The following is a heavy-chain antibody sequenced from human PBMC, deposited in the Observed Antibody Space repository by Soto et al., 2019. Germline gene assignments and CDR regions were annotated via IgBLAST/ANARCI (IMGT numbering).Heavy chain of an antibody. Sequence: ASVKVSCKASGYTFTSYGISWVRQAPGQGLEWMGWISAYNGNTNYAQKLQGRVTMTTDTSTSTAYMELRSLRSDDTAVYYCARELDGSGSYWAPWYYYGMDVWGQGTTVTVSS. CDR2: ISAYNGNT. V-gene: IGHV1-18*04. CDR3: ARELDGSGSYWAPWYYYGMDV. CDR1: GYTFTSYG. D-gene: IGHD3-10*01. J-gene: IGHJ6*02.